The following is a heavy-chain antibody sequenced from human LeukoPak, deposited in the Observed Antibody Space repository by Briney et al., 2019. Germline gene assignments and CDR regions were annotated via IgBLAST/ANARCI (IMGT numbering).Heavy chain of an antibody. Sequence: PSETLSITCTVSGGSISSGGYYWSWIRQHPGKGLEWIGRIYTSGSTNYNPSLKSRVTMSVDTSKNQFSLKLSSVTAADTAVYYCARVDPLAYYFDYWGQGTLVTVSS. CDR3: ARVDPLAYYFDY. CDR1: GGSISSGGYY. J-gene: IGHJ4*02. CDR2: IYTSGST. V-gene: IGHV4-61*02.